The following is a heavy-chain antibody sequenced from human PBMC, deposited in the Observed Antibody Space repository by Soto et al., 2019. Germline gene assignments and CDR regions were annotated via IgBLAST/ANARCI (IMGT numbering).Heavy chain of an antibody. CDR3: ARDGVVVPAATGAYYYYYYMDV. CDR1: GFTFSSYS. D-gene: IGHD2-2*01. V-gene: IGHV3-48*01. CDR2: ISSSSSTR. Sequence: GGSLRLSCAASGFTFSSYSMNWVRQAPGKGLEWVSYISSSSSTRYYADSVKGRFTISRDNAKNSVYLQMNSLRAEDRAVYYCARDGVVVPAATGAYYYYYYMDVWGKGTTVTVSS. J-gene: IGHJ6*03.